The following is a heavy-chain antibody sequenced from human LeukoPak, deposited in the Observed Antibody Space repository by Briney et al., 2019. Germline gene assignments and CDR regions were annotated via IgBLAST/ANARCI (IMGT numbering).Heavy chain of an antibody. J-gene: IGHJ6*03. CDR1: GYTFTSYD. V-gene: IGHV1-8*01. Sequence: ASVKVSCKASGYTFTSYDINWVRQATGQGLEWMGWMNPNSGNTGYAQKFQGRVTMTRNTSISTAYMELSSLRSEDTAVYYCARGITSGPFYDFWSGYSGGYYYMDVWGKGTTVTVSS. CDR2: MNPNSGNT. D-gene: IGHD3-3*01. CDR3: ARGITSGPFYDFWSGYSGGYYYMDV.